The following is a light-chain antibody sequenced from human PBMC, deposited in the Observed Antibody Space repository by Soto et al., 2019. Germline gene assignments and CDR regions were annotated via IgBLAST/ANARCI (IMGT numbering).Light chain of an antibody. J-gene: IGKJ2*01. CDR1: QSVSSSY. CDR3: QQYGSFPLHT. Sequence: EIVLTQSPGTLSLSPGERATLSCRASQSVSSSYLAWYLQKPGQAPRLLIYGASSRATGIPDRFSGSGSGTDFTITISRLEPEDFGVYYGQQYGSFPLHTVGQVTKVDSK. V-gene: IGKV3-20*01. CDR2: GAS.